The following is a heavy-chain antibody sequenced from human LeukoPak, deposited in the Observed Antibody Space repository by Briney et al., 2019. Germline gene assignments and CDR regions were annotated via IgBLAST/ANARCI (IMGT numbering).Heavy chain of an antibody. D-gene: IGHD3-10*01. CDR2: MNPNSGNT. J-gene: IGHJ4*02. CDR1: GYTFTSYD. Sequence: ASVKVSCKASGYTFTSYDINWVRQATGQGLEWLGWMNPNSGNTGYTQNFQGRVTMTRDTSINIAYMELSSLRSEDTAVYYCARVSWFDELPNYWGQGTLVSVSS. CDR3: ARVSWFDELPNY. V-gene: IGHV1-8*01.